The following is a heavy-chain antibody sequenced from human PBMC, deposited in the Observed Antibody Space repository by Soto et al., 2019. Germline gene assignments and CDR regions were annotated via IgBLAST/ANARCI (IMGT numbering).Heavy chain of an antibody. D-gene: IGHD5-12*01. J-gene: IGHJ6*02. Sequence: QVPLVQSGAAVKRPGASVKVSCKASGYTFRTYDVAWVRRAPGHGLEGMGWISISKGKTYYKESLQGRVTMTMDTGKTKASMDVRRLRRDDKAAYYCARKGYIGNCGLDAWGQGTTVTVS. CDR3: ARKGYIGNCGLDA. V-gene: IGHV1-18*01. CDR1: GYTFRTYD. CDR2: ISISKGKT.